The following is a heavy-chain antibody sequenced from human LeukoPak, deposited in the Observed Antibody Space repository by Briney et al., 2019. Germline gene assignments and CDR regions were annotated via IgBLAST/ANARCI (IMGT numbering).Heavy chain of an antibody. Sequence: ASVKVSCKASGYTFNRYYMHWVRQAPGHGLEWTGWLNPNSGVTKYALKFQGRVTMTRDTSISTAYMELSSLRSDDTAVYYCAREDNWNYDYWGQGTLVTVSS. J-gene: IGHJ4*02. CDR2: LNPNSGVT. V-gene: IGHV1-2*02. CDR3: AREDNWNYDY. D-gene: IGHD1-7*01. CDR1: GYTFNRYY.